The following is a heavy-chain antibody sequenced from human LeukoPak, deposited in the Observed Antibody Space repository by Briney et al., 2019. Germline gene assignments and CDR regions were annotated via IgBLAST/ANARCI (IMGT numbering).Heavy chain of an antibody. CDR2: IYYSGST. V-gene: IGHV4-39*01. D-gene: IGHD4-17*01. Sequence: SETLSLTCTVSGGFISSSSYYWGWIRQPPGKGLEWIGSIYYSGSTYYNPSLKSRVTISVDTSKNQLSLKLSSVTAADTAVYYCARSIPTDYGDFEDAYDIWGQGTMVTVSS. J-gene: IGHJ3*02. CDR1: GGFISSSSYY. CDR3: ARSIPTDYGDFEDAYDI.